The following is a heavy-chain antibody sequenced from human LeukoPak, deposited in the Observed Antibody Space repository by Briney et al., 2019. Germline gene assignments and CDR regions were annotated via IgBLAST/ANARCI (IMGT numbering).Heavy chain of an antibody. CDR2: INTNTGNP. V-gene: IGHV7-4-1*02. CDR3: ASAAVVAGRDYFDY. D-gene: IGHD2-15*01. Sequence: ASVKVSCKASGYTFTSYAMNWVQQAPGQGLEWMGWINTNTGNPTYAQGFTGRFVFSLDTSVSTAYLQISSLKAEDTAVYYCASAAVVAGRDYFDYWGQGTLVTVSS. CDR1: GYTFTSYA. J-gene: IGHJ4*02.